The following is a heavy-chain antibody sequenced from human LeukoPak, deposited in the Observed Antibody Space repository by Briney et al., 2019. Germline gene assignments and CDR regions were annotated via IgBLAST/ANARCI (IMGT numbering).Heavy chain of an antibody. D-gene: IGHD5-12*01. J-gene: IGHJ4*02. V-gene: IGHV3-21*01. CDR3: ARDRQVATKDY. CDR1: GFTFSSYA. CDR2: ISSSSSYI. Sequence: GGSLRLSCAASGFTFSSYAMHWVRQAPGKGLEWVSSISSSSSYIYYADSVKGRFTISRDNAKNSLYLQMNSLRAEDTAVYYCARDRQVATKDYWGQGALVTVSS.